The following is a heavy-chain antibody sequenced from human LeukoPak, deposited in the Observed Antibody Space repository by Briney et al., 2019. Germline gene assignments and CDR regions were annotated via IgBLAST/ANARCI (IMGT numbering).Heavy chain of an antibody. CDR3: ARAIVGATMCLDY. CDR1: GGTFSSYA. V-gene: IGHV1-69*13. D-gene: IGHD1-26*01. J-gene: IGHJ4*02. Sequence: ASVKVSCKASGGTFSSYAISWVRQAPGQGLGWMGGIIPIFGTANYAQKFQGRVTITADESTSTAYMELSSLRSEDTAVYYCARAIVGATMCLDYWGQGTLVTVSS. CDR2: IIPIFGTA.